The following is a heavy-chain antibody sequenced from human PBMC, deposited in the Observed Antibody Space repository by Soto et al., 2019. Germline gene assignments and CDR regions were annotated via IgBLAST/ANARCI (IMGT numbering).Heavy chain of an antibody. J-gene: IGHJ4*02. V-gene: IGHV1-24*01. CDR2: SDPAEGDT. CDR3: AIGGRAAEFDY. Sequence: QVQVVQSGAEVRKPGASVKLSCKVLAYTLTEFPIHWVRQAPGKGLEWMGVSDPAEGDTIFAQKFQGRVTMTEDTSTDTVYMELSSLISEDTAVYYCAIGGRAAEFDYWGQGTLVTVSS. D-gene: IGHD2-15*01. CDR1: AYTLTEFP.